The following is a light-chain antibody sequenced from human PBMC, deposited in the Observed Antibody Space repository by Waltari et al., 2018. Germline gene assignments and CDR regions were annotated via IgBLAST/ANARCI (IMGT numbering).Light chain of an antibody. J-gene: IGKJ1*01. Sequence: EIVLTQSPATLSLSPGERATPSCRASQSVSNYLAWYQQKPGQAPRLLIYDASNRATGIPARFSGSGSGTDFTLTISSLEPEDFAVYYCQQRSNWPPTFGQGTKVEIK. CDR1: QSVSNY. V-gene: IGKV3-11*01. CDR2: DAS. CDR3: QQRSNWPPT.